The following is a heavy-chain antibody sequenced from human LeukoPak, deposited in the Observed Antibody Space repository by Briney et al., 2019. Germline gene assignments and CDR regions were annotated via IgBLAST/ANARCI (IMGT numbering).Heavy chain of an antibody. CDR3: ARDNWGLDY. CDR1: GFTFSSYG. J-gene: IGHJ4*02. Sequence: GGSLRLSCAASGFTFSSYGMHWVRQAPGKGLEWVAVIWYDGSNKYYADSVKDRFTISRDNAKNSLYLQMNSLRAEDTAVYYCARDNWGLDYWGQGTLVTVSS. V-gene: IGHV3-33*01. CDR2: IWYDGSNK. D-gene: IGHD7-27*01.